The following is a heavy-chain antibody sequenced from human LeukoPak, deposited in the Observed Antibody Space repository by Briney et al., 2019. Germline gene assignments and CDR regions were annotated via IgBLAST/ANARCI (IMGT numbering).Heavy chain of an antibody. CDR1: GYTFTSYY. CDR2: IYPRDGST. Sequence: GASVKVSCKASGYTFTSYYIHWVRQAPGQGLEWMGMIYPRDGSTSYAQKFQGRVTVTGDTSTSTVHMELSGLRSEDTAVYYCARDQEGFDYWGQGTLVTVSS. CDR3: ARDQEGFDY. V-gene: IGHV1-46*01. J-gene: IGHJ4*02.